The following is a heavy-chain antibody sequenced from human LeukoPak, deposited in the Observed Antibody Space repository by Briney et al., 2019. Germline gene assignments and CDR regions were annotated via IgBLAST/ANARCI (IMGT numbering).Heavy chain of an antibody. J-gene: IGHJ4*02. Sequence: SQTLSLTCAVSGGSTSSGGYSWSWIRQPPGKGLEWIGYIYHSGSTYYNPSLKSRVTISVDRSKNQFSLKLSSVTAADTAVYYCARGAPGSFGGVIEPRYYFDYWGQGTLVTVSS. D-gene: IGHD3-16*02. V-gene: IGHV4-30-2*01. CDR1: GGSTSSGGYS. CDR2: IYHSGST. CDR3: ARGAPGSFGGVIEPRYYFDY.